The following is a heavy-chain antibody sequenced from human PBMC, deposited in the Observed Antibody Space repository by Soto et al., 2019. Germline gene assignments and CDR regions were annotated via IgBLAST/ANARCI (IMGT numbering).Heavy chain of an antibody. CDR3: AKASLDCSGGSCYSFDAFDI. CDR2: ISGSGGTT. Sequence: PGGSLRLSCAASGFTFSSYGIRWVRQAPGKGPECVSGISGSGGTTYYADSVKGRFTISRDSSKGTVYLQMNSLRADDTAVYYCAKASLDCSGGSCYSFDAFDIWAKGQWSPSPQ. D-gene: IGHD2-15*01. J-gene: IGHJ3*02. V-gene: IGHV3-23*01. CDR1: GFTFSSYG.